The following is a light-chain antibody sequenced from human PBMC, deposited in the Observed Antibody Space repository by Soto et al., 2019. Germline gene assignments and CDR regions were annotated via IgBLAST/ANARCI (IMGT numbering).Light chain of an antibody. CDR1: QSLSSW. J-gene: IGKJ4*01. CDR2: KAS. Sequence: DIQMTQSPSTLSASVGDRVTITCRASQSLSSWLAWYQEKPGKAPKLLIYKASSLESGVPSRFSGSGSETDFTLTISSLQPDDFATYYCQQYNTFPLTFGGGTKVEIK. V-gene: IGKV1-5*03. CDR3: QQYNTFPLT.